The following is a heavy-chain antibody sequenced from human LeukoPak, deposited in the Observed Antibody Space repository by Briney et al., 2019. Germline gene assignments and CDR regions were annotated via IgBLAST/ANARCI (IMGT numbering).Heavy chain of an antibody. V-gene: IGHV4-30-4*07. J-gene: IGHJ6*03. D-gene: IGHD6-13*01. CDR2: IYYSGST. Sequence: SQTLSLTCAVSGGSVSSGGYSWSWIRQPPGKGLEWIGYIYYSGSTYYNPSLKSRVTISVDTSKNQFSLKLSSVTAADTAVYYCARGNWYSSSWAGSYYMDVWGKGTTVTISS. CDR3: ARGNWYSSSWAGSYYMDV. CDR1: GGSVSSGGYS.